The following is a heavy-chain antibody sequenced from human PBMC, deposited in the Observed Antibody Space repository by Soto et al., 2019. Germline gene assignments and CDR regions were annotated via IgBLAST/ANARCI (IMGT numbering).Heavy chain of an antibody. J-gene: IGHJ4*02. V-gene: IGHV3-7*01. Sequence: GGSLRLSCAASGFTFNNYWLRWVRQAPGGGLEWVASINPDSSEKIYVDSVKGRFTISGDNAKNSLYLQMNSLRVEDTAVYYCARSNGGAFDWWGPGTLVTVSS. CDR1: GFTFNNYW. CDR3: ARSNGGAFDW. CDR2: INPDSSEK. D-gene: IGHD4-4*01.